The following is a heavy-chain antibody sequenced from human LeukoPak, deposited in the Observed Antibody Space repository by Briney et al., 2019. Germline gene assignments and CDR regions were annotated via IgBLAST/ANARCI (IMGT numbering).Heavy chain of an antibody. CDR1: GYPFTSYC. CDR3: ARGSPYSSGCLFDY. Sequence: GESLKISCKGSGYPFTSYCIGWVRRLPGKGVEWMGIIYPGDCDTRYRPSFQGQVTISAGKSISAAYLQWSPLKTSEPAMYYCARGSPYSSGCLFDYWGQGTLVTVSA. J-gene: IGHJ4*02. V-gene: IGHV5-51*01. CDR2: IYPGDCDT. D-gene: IGHD2-8*02.